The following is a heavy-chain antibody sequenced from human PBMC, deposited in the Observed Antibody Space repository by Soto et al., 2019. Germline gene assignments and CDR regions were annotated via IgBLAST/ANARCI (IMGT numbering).Heavy chain of an antibody. CDR3: VRIAAAEDYFDY. J-gene: IGHJ4*02. D-gene: IGHD6-13*01. Sequence: GGSLRLSCAASGFTFSSYAMSWVRQAPGKGLEWVSAISGSGGSTYYADSVKGRFTISRDNSKNTLYLQMNSLRAEDTAVYYCVRIAAAEDYFDYWGQGTLVTVSS. CDR1: GFTFSSYA. V-gene: IGHV3-23*01. CDR2: ISGSGGST.